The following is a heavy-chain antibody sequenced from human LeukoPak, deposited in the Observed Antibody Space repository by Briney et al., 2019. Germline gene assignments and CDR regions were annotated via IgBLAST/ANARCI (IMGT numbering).Heavy chain of an antibody. CDR3: ARQPGYSGYDYDY. CDR1: GYTFTSYD. V-gene: IGHV1-8*03. Sequence: GASVKVSCKASGYTFTSYDINWVRQATGQGLEWMGSMNPNSGNTGYAQKFQGRVTITRNTSISTAYMELSSLRSEDTAVYYCARQPGYSGYDYDYWGQGTLVTVSS. J-gene: IGHJ4*02. D-gene: IGHD5-12*01. CDR2: MNPNSGNT.